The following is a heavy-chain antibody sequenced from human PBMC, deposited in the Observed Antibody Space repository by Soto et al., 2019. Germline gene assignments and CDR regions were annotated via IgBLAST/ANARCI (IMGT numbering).Heavy chain of an antibody. CDR1: GYTFTSYY. CDR2: INPSGGST. J-gene: IGHJ6*02. V-gene: IGHV1-46*01. Sequence: QVQLVQSGAEVKKPGASVKVSCKASGYTFTSYYMHWVRQAPGQGLEWMGIINPSGGSTSYEQKFQGRVTMTRDTSTSTVYMELSSLRSEDTAVYYCVREGSDCSGGSCYLYYYYGMDVWGQGTTVTVSS. D-gene: IGHD2-15*01. CDR3: VREGSDCSGGSCYLYYYYGMDV.